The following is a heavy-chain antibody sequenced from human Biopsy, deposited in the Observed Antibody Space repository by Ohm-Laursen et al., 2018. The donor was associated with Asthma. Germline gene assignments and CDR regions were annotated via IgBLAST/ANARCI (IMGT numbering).Heavy chain of an antibody. Sequence: SLRLSCTASGFSFSYYWMTWVRQGPGKGLEWVANIKKDGNEKSYADSVRGRFTISRDFSKNTLHLQMHSLRVEDTAVYYCARGDSSGWSHYYFDYWGQGTLVTVSS. CDR1: GFSFSYYW. D-gene: IGHD6-19*01. V-gene: IGHV3-7*03. CDR2: IKKDGNEK. CDR3: ARGDSSGWSHYYFDY. J-gene: IGHJ4*02.